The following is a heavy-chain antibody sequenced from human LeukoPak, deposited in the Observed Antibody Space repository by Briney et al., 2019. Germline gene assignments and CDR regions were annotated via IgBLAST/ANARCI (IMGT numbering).Heavy chain of an antibody. V-gene: IGHV4-30-2*01. CDR2: IYHSGST. J-gene: IGHJ4*02. D-gene: IGHD6-13*01. Sequence: PSETLSLTCAVYGGSFSGYYWSWIRQPPGKGLEWIGSIYHSGSTYYNPSLKSRVTISVDRSKNQFSLKLSSVTAADTAVYYCARVISSXXYXFDYWGQGTLVTVSS. CDR3: ARVISSXXYXFDY. CDR1: GGSFSGYY.